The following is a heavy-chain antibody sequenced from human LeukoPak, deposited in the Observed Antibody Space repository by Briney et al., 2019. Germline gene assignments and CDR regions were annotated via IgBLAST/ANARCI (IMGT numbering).Heavy chain of an antibody. Sequence: SETLSLTCTVSGGSINSGPYYWAWIRQPPGKGLEWMGGISSGGSAFYNPSLKSRVSISVDTSKNQFSLKLSSVTAADTAVYYCARSETYYDYVWGSNPYYFDYWGQGTLVTVSS. V-gene: IGHV4-39*07. CDR2: ISSGGSA. CDR3: ARSETYYDYVWGSNPYYFDY. CDR1: GGSINSGPYY. J-gene: IGHJ4*02. D-gene: IGHD3-16*01.